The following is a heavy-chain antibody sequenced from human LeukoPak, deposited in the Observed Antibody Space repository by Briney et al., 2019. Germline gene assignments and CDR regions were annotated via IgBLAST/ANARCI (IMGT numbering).Heavy chain of an antibody. CDR1: GFIFSISD. CDR3: SQGLLS. Sequence: GGSLRLSCAASGFIFSISDMHWVRQAPGKGLQWVAFISYDGSKKHCADSVQGRCTISRDNSKNTLSLQLNSLRPDDTAVFYCSQGLLSWGQGTLVTVSS. J-gene: IGHJ5*02. V-gene: IGHV3-30*02. CDR2: ISYDGSKK.